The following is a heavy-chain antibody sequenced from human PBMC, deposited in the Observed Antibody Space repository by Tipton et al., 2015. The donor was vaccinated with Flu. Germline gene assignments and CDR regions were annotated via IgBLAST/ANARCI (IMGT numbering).Heavy chain of an antibody. Sequence: TLSLTCAVSGGSISSGGYSWIWIRQPPGKGLEWIGYIYHSGSTYYNASLQSRVTMSVDTSRDQFSLSLTSVTAADAAIYYCARSGSYHHYYFDLWGRGTLVSVSS. D-gene: IGHD1-26*01. J-gene: IGHJ2*01. V-gene: IGHV4-30-2*01. CDR1: GGSISSGGYS. CDR3: ARSGSYHHYYFDL. CDR2: IYHSGST.